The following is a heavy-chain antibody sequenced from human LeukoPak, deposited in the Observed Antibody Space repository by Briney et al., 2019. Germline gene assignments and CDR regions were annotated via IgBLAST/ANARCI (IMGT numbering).Heavy chain of an antibody. Sequence: ASVKVSCKASGYTFTGYYMHWVRQAPGQGLEWMGWISAYNGNTNYAQKLQGRVTMTTDTSTSTAYMELRSLRSDDTAVYYCARVVITTTINWFDPWGQGTLVTVSS. CDR1: GYTFTGYY. CDR2: ISAYNGNT. J-gene: IGHJ5*02. D-gene: IGHD2/OR15-2a*01. CDR3: ARVVITTTINWFDP. V-gene: IGHV1-18*04.